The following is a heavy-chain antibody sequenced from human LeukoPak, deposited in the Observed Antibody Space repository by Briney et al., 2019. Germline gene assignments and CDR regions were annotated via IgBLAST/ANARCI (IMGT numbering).Heavy chain of an antibody. V-gene: IGHV3-53*05. CDR3: ARNAYAFDI. CDR1: GFTVSSNY. J-gene: IGHJ3*02. Sequence: GGSRRLSCVASGFTVSSNYMSWVRQAPGKGLEWVSVIYSGGSTYYADSVKGRFTISRDNSKNTLYLQMNSLRADDTAVYYCARNAYAFDIWGQGTMVTVSS. CDR2: IYSGGST.